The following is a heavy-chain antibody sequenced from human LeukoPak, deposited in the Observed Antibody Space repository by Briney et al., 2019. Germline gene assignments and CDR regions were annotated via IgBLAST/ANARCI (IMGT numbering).Heavy chain of an antibody. Sequence: PSETLSLTCTVSGGSSSSISYDWGWIRQPPGKGLDLIGSSYYSGSAYYNPSLKTRVTISVDTSKNQFSLKLRSVPAADTAVYYCARQDSSGYYPIDYWGQGTLVTVSS. CDR1: GGSSSSISYD. J-gene: IGHJ4*02. V-gene: IGHV4-39*01. CDR3: ARQDSSGYYPIDY. D-gene: IGHD3-22*01. CDR2: SYYSGSA.